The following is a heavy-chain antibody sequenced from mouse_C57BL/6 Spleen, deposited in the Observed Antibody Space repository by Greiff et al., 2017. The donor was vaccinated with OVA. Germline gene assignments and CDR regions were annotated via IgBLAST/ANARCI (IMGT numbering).Heavy chain of an antibody. J-gene: IGHJ4*01. V-gene: IGHV14-2*01. D-gene: IGHD2-1*01. CDR1: GFNIKDYY. Sequence: EVQLVESGAELVKPGASVKLSCTASGFNIKDYYMHWVKQRTEQGLEWIGRIDPEDGETKYAPKFTGKATITADTSSNTAYLQLSILTSEDTAVYYCARVGNLYAMDYWGQGTSVTVSS. CDR3: ARVGNLYAMDY. CDR2: IDPEDGET.